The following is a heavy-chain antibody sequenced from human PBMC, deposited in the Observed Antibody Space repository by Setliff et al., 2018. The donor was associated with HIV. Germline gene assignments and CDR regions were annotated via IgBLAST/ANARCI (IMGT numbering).Heavy chain of an antibody. J-gene: IGHJ5*02. CDR1: GFTFSSYW. Sequence: GGSLRLSCAASGFTFSSYWMHWVRQAPGKGLEWVSGISSTGGTTYYADSVKGRFTISRDNSKNTLFLQVKSLTAEDTAIYYCAKAKTTFGAVITSGWFDPWGQGTLVTVSS. CDR2: ISSTGGTT. CDR3: AKAKTTFGAVITSGWFDP. D-gene: IGHD3-3*01. V-gene: IGHV3-23*01.